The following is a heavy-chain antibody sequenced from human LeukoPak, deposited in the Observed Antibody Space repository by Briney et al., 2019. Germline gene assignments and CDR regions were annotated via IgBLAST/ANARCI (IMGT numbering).Heavy chain of an antibody. Sequence: GTSLRLSCVASGFTFSNYAMHWVRQAPGKGPEWVAVISYDGRNQYYADSVRGRFTISREKSKNTLYVQMNSLSAEDTAEYKCARQDCSGGSCYLDYWGQGILVTVSS. D-gene: IGHD2-15*01. CDR3: ARQDCSGGSCYLDY. V-gene: IGHV3-30*04. J-gene: IGHJ4*02. CDR1: GFTFSNYA. CDR2: ISYDGRNQ.